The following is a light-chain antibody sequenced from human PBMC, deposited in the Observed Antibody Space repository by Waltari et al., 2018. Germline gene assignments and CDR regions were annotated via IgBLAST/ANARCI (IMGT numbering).Light chain of an antibody. CDR2: DAS. CDR1: QSVGTN. J-gene: IGKJ2*01. V-gene: IGKV3-15*01. CDR3: QQCNNWYT. Sequence: EIVMTQSPATLSVSPGERATLSCRARQSVGTNLAWYQQKPGQAPRLLIYDASTRATGIPARFSGSGSGTEFTLTINSLQSEDFAVYYCQQCNNWYTFGQGTKLEIK.